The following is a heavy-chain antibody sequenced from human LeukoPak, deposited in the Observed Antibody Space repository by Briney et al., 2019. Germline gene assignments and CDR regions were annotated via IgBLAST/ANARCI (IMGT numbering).Heavy chain of an antibody. Sequence: GGSLRLSCAASGFTFDEYAMHWVRQAPGKGLEWVSGISYSSGSIGYVDSVKGRFTISRDNAKNSLYLQMNSLRAEDTAVYYCARDAPSSWYYFDYWGQGTLVTVSS. J-gene: IGHJ4*02. CDR1: GFTFDEYA. V-gene: IGHV3-9*01. CDR3: ARDAPSSWYYFDY. CDR2: ISYSSGSI. D-gene: IGHD6-13*01.